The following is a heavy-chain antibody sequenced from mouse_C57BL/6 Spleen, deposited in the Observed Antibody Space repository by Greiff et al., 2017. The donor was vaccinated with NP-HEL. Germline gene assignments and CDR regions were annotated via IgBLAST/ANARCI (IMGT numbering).Heavy chain of an antibody. D-gene: IGHD2-3*01. CDR1: GYTFTSYW. V-gene: IGHV1-53*01. CDR3: ARGEYDGYYRWFAY. Sequence: VQLQQSGTELVKPGASVKLSCKASGYTFTSYWMHWVKQRPGQGLEWIGNINPSNGGTNYNEKFKSKATLTVDKSSSTAYMQLSSLTSEDSAVYYCARGEYDGYYRWFAYWGQGTLVTVSA. J-gene: IGHJ3*01. CDR2: INPSNGGT.